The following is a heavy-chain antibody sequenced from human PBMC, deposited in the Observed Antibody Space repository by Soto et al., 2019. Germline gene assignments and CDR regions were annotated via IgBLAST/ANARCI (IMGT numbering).Heavy chain of an antibody. D-gene: IGHD4-17*01. Sequence: QVQLQESGPGLVKPSQTLSLTCTVSGGSISSGGYYWSWIRQHPGKVLEWIGYIYYSGSTYYNPSLKSRVTISVDTSKNQFSLKLSSVTAADTAVYYCAREMTTVTTRAFDIWGQGTMVTVSS. CDR2: IYYSGST. V-gene: IGHV4-31*03. CDR1: GGSISSGGYY. CDR3: AREMTTVTTRAFDI. J-gene: IGHJ3*02.